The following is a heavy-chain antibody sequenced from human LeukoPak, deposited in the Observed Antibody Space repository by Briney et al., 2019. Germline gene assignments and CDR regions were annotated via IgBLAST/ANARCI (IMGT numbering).Heavy chain of an antibody. V-gene: IGHV4-39*07. D-gene: IGHD1-26*01. Sequence: SETLSLTCTVSGGSISSGTYYWGWIRQPPGKGLEWIGSIYYSGSTYYNPSLKSRVTISVDTSKNQFSLKLSSVTAADTAVYYCVRGSYPIRYYYYYMDVWGKGTTVTVSS. CDR1: GGSISSGTYY. CDR2: IYYSGST. J-gene: IGHJ6*03. CDR3: VRGSYPIRYYYYYMDV.